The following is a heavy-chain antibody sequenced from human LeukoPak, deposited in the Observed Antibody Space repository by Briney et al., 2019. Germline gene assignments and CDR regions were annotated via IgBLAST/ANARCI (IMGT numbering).Heavy chain of an antibody. V-gene: IGHV3-30*04. Sequence: GGSLRLSCAASGFTFSSYAMHWVRQAPGKGLEWVAVISYDGSNKYYADSVKGRFTISRDNSKNTLYLQMNSLRAEDTAVYYCARGEWELPFDYWGQGTLVTVSS. CDR2: ISYDGSNK. CDR3: ARGEWELPFDY. D-gene: IGHD1-26*01. CDR1: GFTFSSYA. J-gene: IGHJ4*02.